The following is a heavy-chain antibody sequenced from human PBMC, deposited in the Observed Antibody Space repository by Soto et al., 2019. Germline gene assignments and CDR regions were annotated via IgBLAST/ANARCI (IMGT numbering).Heavy chain of an antibody. CDR2: IFHNANT. J-gene: IGHJ3*01. Sequence: QVQLLASGPGLVKPSETLALTCTVSGNSISDYYWSWIRQPPGKELEWIGYIFHNANTNYNPSLKRRVTMSVDTSKNQFSLRLSSVTAADTALYYCARDVGGTVTLEAAFDFGGQGTMVTVS. CDR3: ARDVGGTVTLEAAFDF. D-gene: IGHD4-17*01. V-gene: IGHV4-59*01. CDR1: GNSISDYY.